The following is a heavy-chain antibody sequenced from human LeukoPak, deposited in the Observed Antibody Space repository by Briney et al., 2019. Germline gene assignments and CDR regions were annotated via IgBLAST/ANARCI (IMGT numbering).Heavy chain of an antibody. D-gene: IGHD2-15*01. J-gene: IGHJ3*02. V-gene: IGHV3-23*01. Sequence: GGSLRLSCAASGFTFSSYAMSWVRQAPGKGLEWVSAISGSGGSTYYADSVKGRFTTSRDNSKNTLYLQMNSLRAEDTAVYYCTRNGAYCSGGTCYQAAFEIWGQGTMVTVSS. CDR2: ISGSGGST. CDR1: GFTFSSYA. CDR3: TRNGAYCSGGTCYQAAFEI.